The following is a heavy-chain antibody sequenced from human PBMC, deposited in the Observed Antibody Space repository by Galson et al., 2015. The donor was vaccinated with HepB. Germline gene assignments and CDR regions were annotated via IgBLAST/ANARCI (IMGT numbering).Heavy chain of an antibody. D-gene: IGHD3-16*01. J-gene: IGHJ4*02. CDR1: GYNFAISW. V-gene: IGHV5-51*01. Sequence: SGAEVKKPGESLKISCKGSGYNFAISWIGWVRQMPGKGLEWMGIIYPAGSDTRYSPSFQGQVTISTDKSISTAYLQWSSLKASDTAMYYCASLRGADPLGFDYWGQGTLVTVSS. CDR3: ASLRGADPLGFDY. CDR2: IYPAGSDT.